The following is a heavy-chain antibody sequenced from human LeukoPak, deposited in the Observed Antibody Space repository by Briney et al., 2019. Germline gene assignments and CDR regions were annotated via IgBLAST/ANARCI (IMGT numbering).Heavy chain of an antibody. CDR3: GRSPADYDSSGY. Sequence: GGSLRLSCAASGFTFDDYGMSWVRQAPGKGLEWVSGINWNGGSTGYADSVKGRFTISRDNAKNSLYLQMNSLRAEDTALYYCGRSPADYDSSGYWGQGTLVTVSS. V-gene: IGHV3-20*04. CDR1: GFTFDDYG. CDR2: INWNGGST. J-gene: IGHJ4*02. D-gene: IGHD3-22*01.